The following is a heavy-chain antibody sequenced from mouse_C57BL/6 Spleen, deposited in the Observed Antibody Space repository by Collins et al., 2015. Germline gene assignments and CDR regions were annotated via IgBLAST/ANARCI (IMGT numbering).Heavy chain of an antibody. D-gene: IGHD1-1*01. CDR1: GYTFTSYW. CDR2: IHPSDSDT. Sequence: WKASGYTFTSYWMHWVKQRPGQGLEWIGRIHPSDSDTNYNQKFKGKATLTVDKSSSTAYMQLSSLTSEDSAVYYCAPKIYYYGSSYVDYWGQGTTLTVSS. CDR3: APKIYYYGSSYVDY. V-gene: IGHV1-74*01. J-gene: IGHJ2*01.